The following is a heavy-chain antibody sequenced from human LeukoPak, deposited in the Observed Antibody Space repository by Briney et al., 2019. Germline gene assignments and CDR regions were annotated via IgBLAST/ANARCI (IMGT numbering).Heavy chain of an antibody. CDR2: INPSGGTT. D-gene: IGHD1-14*01. V-gene: IGHV1-46*01. J-gene: IGHJ6*02. CDR1: GYTFTSYY. CDR3: ARDLIRAAGSNYYGMDV. Sequence: ASVKVSCKESGYTFTSYYMHWVRQAPGQGLEWMGIINPSGGTTSYAQKFQGRVTLTRDTSTSTVYMEMRSLRSEDTAVYYCARDLIRAAGSNYYGMDVWGQGTTVTVSS.